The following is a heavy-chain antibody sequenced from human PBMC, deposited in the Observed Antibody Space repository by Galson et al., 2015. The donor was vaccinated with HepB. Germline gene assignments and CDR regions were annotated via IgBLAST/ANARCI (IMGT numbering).Heavy chain of an antibody. CDR1: GFTFSSYG. D-gene: IGHD2-2*01. V-gene: IGHV3-33*01. Sequence: SLRLSCAASGFTFSSYGMHWVRQAPGKGLEWVAVIWYDGSNKYYADSVKGRFTISRDNSKNTLYLQMNSLRAEDTAVYYCARDPWVGYCSSTSCYEEIYWGQGTLVTVSS. J-gene: IGHJ4*02. CDR2: IWYDGSNK. CDR3: ARDPWVGYCSSTSCYEEIY.